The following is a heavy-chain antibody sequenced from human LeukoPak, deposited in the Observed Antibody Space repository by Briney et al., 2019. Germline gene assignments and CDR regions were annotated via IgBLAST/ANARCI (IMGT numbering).Heavy chain of an antibody. V-gene: IGHV3-7*01. Sequence: GGSLRLSCAASGFTFSTYWMSWVRQAPGRGLEWVANIKQDGNEKYYVDSVKGRFTISRDNAKNSLYLQMNSLRAEDTAVYYCARWHAAGLNSDSWGQGTLVTVSS. J-gene: IGHJ4*02. CDR1: GFTFSTYW. CDR2: IKQDGNEK. CDR3: ARWHAAGLNSDS. D-gene: IGHD6-13*01.